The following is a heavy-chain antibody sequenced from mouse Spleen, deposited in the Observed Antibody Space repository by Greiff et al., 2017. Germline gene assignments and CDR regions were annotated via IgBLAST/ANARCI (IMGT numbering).Heavy chain of an antibody. CDR2: IYPGDGDT. V-gene: IGHV1-80*01. J-gene: IGHJ2*01. Sequence: VQVVESGAELVKPGASVKISCKASGYAFSSYWMNWVKQRPGKGLEWIGQIYPGDGDTNYNGKFKGKATLTADKSSSTAYMQLSSLTSEDSAVYFCAKKSYGNYVDYWGQGTTLTVSS. CDR3: AKKSYGNYVDY. CDR1: GYAFSSYW. D-gene: IGHD2-1*01.